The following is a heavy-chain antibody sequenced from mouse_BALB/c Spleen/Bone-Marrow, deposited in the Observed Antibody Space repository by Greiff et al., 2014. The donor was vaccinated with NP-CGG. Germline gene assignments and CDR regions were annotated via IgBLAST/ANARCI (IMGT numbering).Heavy chain of an antibody. J-gene: IGHJ3*01. CDR3: ALANWDIGGPFAY. D-gene: IGHD4-1*01. Sequence: VQLQQSGAELARPGASVKMSCKASGYTFTSYTMHWVKQRPGQGLEWIGYINPSSGYTNYNQKFKDKATLTADKSSSTAPMQLSSLTSEDSAVYYCALANWDIGGPFAYWGQGTLVTVSA. CDR2: INPSSGYT. CDR1: GYTFTSYT. V-gene: IGHV1-4*01.